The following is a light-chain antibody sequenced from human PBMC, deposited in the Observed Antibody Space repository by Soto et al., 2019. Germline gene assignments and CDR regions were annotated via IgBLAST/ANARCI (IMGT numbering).Light chain of an antibody. Sequence: DIQMTQSPSSLSASVGDRVTITCRASQNINSYLNWYQQEPGKAPKFLIYAASSLQSGVPSRFSGSGSGTDFTLTISSLQPEDFATYYCQQSYSTPRTFGQGTKVDIK. CDR2: AAS. CDR1: QNINSY. J-gene: IGKJ1*01. CDR3: QQSYSTPRT. V-gene: IGKV1-39*01.